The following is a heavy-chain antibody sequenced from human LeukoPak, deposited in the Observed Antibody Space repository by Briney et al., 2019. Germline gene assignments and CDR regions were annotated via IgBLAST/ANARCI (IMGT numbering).Heavy chain of an antibody. J-gene: IGHJ5*02. CDR1: GYTLTELS. V-gene: IGHV1-24*01. Sequence: GASVKVSCKVSGYTLTELSMHWVRQAPGKGLEWMGGFDPEDGETIYAQKFQGRVTMTRDTSISTAYVELSRLRSDDTAVYYCARVGLGYSYGRFDPWGQGTLVTVSS. CDR2: FDPEDGET. D-gene: IGHD5-18*01. CDR3: ARVGLGYSYGRFDP.